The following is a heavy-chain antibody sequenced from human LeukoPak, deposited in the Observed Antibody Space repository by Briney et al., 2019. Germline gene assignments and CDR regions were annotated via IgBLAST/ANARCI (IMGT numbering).Heavy chain of an antibody. J-gene: IGHJ4*02. CDR1: GFTFSSYA. Sequence: GGSLRLSCAASGFTFSSYAVHWVRQAPGKGLEWVAVISYDGSNKYYADSVKGRFTISRDNSKNTLYLQMNSLRAEDTAVYYCAREGYCGGDCYSNYFDYWGQGTLVTVSS. D-gene: IGHD2-21*02. CDR2: ISYDGSNK. CDR3: AREGYCGGDCYSNYFDY. V-gene: IGHV3-30-3*01.